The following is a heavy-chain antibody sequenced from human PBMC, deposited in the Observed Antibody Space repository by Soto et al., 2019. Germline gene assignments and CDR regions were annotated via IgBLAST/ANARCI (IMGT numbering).Heavy chain of an antibody. V-gene: IGHV1-18*01. Sequence: QVQLVQSGAEVKKPGASVKVSCKASGYTFPSYGISWVRQAPGQGLEWMGWISAYNGNTNYAQKLQGRVTMTTDTSTSTAYMELRSLRSLDTAVYYCASSLLVGYGLEGESDWGQGTLVTVSS. J-gene: IGHJ4*02. D-gene: IGHD5-18*01. CDR3: ASSLLVGYGLEGESD. CDR1: GYTFPSYG. CDR2: ISAYNGNT.